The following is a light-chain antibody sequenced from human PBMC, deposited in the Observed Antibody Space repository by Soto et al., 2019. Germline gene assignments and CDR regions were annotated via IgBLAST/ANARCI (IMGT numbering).Light chain of an antibody. V-gene: IGKV1-39*01. CDR3: QQCYSALT. CDR1: QNIGTS. Sequence: VAVTQSPSSLSASVGDRVTITCRARQNIGTSLNWYQQKPGQAPKLLIFSASSLQTGVPSRFSGSGSGTHFTLTISSLQPEDIANYFCQQCYSALTFGGGTKVE. J-gene: IGKJ4*01. CDR2: SAS.